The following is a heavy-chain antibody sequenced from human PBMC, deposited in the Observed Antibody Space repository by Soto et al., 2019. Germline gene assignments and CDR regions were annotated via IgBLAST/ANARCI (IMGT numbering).Heavy chain of an antibody. D-gene: IGHD3-10*01. CDR2: TYYRWKCYN. J-gene: IGHJ4*02. V-gene: IGHV6-1*01. Sequence: QVQLQQSAPGLVKPSQTLSLTCSISGDSVSSNSAAWNWMRQTPSRGLECLGWTYYRWKCYNDYALSVKSAITINPDTSTRLCSLQLSTVTPENTAMYYCASARLWFGELLLVSAYSGQGTLVTVST. CDR1: GDSVSSNSAA. CDR3: ASARLWFGELLLVSAY.